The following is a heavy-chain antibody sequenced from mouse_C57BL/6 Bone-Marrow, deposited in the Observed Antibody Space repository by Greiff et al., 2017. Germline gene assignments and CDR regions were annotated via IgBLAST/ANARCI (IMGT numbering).Heavy chain of an antibody. Sequence: QVQLKESGPELVKPGASVKISCKASGYAFSSSWMNWVKQRPGKGLEWIGRIYPGDGDTNYNGKFKGKATLTADKSSSTAYMQLSSLTSEDSAVYFCARQGVRSAWFAYWGQGTLVTVSA. CDR3: ARQGVRSAWFAY. D-gene: IGHD1-1*01. V-gene: IGHV1-82*01. CDR2: IYPGDGDT. J-gene: IGHJ3*01. CDR1: GYAFSSSW.